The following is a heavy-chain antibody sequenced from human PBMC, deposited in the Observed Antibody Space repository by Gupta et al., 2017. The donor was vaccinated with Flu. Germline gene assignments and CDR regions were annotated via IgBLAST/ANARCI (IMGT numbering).Heavy chain of an antibody. CDR3: AKVGKGLGSSWYDY. Sequence: QVQLVESGGGVVQPGRSLRLSCAASVFTFSSYGMHWVRQAPGKGLEWVAVISYDGSNKYYADSVKGRFTISRDNSKNTLYLQMNSLRAEDTAVYYCAKVGKGLGSSWYDYWGQGTLVTVSS. J-gene: IGHJ4*02. D-gene: IGHD6-13*01. V-gene: IGHV3-30*18. CDR1: VFTFSSYG. CDR2: ISYDGSNK.